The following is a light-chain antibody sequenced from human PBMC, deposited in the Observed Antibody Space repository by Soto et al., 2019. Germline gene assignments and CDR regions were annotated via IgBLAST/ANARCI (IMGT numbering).Light chain of an antibody. CDR1: SSNIGAGYD. Sequence: QSVLTQPPSVSGAPGQRVTISCTGSSSNIGAGYDVHWYQQLPGTAPKLLIYGNSNRPSGVPDRFSGSKSGTSAFLAITGLQAEDEADYYCQSYDSSLSGSCVFGTGTKLTVL. V-gene: IGLV1-40*01. J-gene: IGLJ1*01. CDR3: QSYDSSLSGSCV. CDR2: GNS.